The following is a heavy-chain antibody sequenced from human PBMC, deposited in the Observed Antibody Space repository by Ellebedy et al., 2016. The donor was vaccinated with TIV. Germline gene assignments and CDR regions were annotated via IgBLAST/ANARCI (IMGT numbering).Heavy chain of an antibody. D-gene: IGHD2-21*01. J-gene: IGHJ6*03. Sequence: ASVKVSXXASGYTFTSYGISWVRQAPGQGLEWMGWISAYNGNTNYAQKLQGRVTMTTDTSTSTAYMELRSLRSDDTAVYYCARGRYCGGDCYSDYYCMDVWGKGTTVTVSS. CDR3: ARGRYCGGDCYSDYYCMDV. CDR1: GYTFTSYG. CDR2: ISAYNGNT. V-gene: IGHV1-18*01.